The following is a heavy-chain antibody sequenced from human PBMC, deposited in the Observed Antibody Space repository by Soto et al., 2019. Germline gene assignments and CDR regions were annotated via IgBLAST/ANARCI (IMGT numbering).Heavy chain of an antibody. V-gene: IGHV4-59*01. CDR3: ARTGDYVGYYYYMDV. CDR2: IYNSGST. Sequence: SETLSLTCTVSGGSINSYYWSWIRQPPGKGLEWIGYIYNSGSTNYNPSLKSRVTISVDTSKNQFSLKLSSVTAADTAVYYCARTGDYVGYYYYMDVWGKGTTVTVSS. J-gene: IGHJ6*03. CDR1: GGSINSYY. D-gene: IGHD4-17*01.